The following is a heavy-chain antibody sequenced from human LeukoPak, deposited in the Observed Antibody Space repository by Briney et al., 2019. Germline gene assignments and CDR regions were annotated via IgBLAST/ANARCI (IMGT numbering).Heavy chain of an antibody. J-gene: IGHJ4*02. D-gene: IGHD6-13*01. V-gene: IGHV3-23*01. CDR1: GFTFSSYA. Sequence: GGPLRLSCATSGFTFSSYAMSWVRQAPGKGLEWVSAISGSGGSTYYADSVKGRFTISRDNSKNTLYLQMNSLRAEDTAVYYCAKDAGSSYSSSPPRDWGQGTLVTVSS. CDR2: ISGSGGST. CDR3: AKDAGSSYSSSPPRD.